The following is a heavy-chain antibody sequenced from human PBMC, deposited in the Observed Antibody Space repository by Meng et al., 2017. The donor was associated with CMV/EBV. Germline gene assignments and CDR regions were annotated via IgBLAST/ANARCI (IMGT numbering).Heavy chain of an antibody. CDR2: IYYSGST. J-gene: IGHJ4*02. CDR1: GGSISSYY. Sequence: GSLRLSCTVSGGSISSYYWSWIRQPPGKGLEWIGYIYYSGSTNYNPSLKSRVTISVDTSKNQFSLKLSSVTAADTAVYYCARVQDTASIDYWDQGTLVTVSS. D-gene: IGHD5-18*01. V-gene: IGHV4-59*01. CDR3: ARVQDTASIDY.